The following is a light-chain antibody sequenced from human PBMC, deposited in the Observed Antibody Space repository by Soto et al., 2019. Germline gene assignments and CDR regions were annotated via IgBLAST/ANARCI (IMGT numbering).Light chain of an antibody. J-gene: IGKJ2*01. V-gene: IGKV1-39*01. CDR1: QSISSY. CDR3: QQSHSTPRT. CDR2: AAF. Sequence: DIQMTQSPSSLSASVGDRVTITCRASQSISSYLNWYQQKPGKAPKVLIYAAFSLQSGVPSRFTGSGSGTDFTLTISSLQREDFATYYCQQSHSTPRTFGQGTKLEI.